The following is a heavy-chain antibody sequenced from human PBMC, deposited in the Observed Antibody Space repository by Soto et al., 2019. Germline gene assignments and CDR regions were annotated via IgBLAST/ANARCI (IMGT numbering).Heavy chain of an antibody. CDR2: TYQSGSA. CDR1: GGSITSGGYS. V-gene: IGHV4-30-2*06. J-gene: IGHJ6*02. Sequence: QLQLQESGSGLVKPSQTLSLTCTVSGGSITSGGYSWTWIRQSPGKGLEWIGYTYQSGSAYYNPSLMSRVTISVDRSKNQFSLNLTSVTAADTAVYYCARDYYGMDAWGQGTTVTVSS. CDR3: ARDYYGMDA.